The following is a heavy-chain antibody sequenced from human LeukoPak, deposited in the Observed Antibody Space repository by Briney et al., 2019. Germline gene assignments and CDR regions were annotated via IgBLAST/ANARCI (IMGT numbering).Heavy chain of an antibody. CDR2: ISWNSGSI. D-gene: IGHD3-10*01. CDR3: ARGLRGSGSYCDY. V-gene: IGHV3-9*01. Sequence: PGGSLRLSCAASGFTFDDYAMHWVRQAPGKGLEWVSGISWNSGSIGYADSVKGRFTISRDNAKNSLYLQMNSLRAEDTAVYYCARGLRGSGSYCDYWGQGTLVTVSS. CDR1: GFTFDDYA. J-gene: IGHJ4*02.